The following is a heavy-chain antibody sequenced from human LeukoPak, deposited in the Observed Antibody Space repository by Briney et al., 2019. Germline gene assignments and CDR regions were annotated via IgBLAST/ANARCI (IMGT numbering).Heavy chain of an antibody. J-gene: IGHJ4*02. D-gene: IGHD3-10*01. CDR2: INIDGSSK. V-gene: IGHV3-74*01. CDR3: ASGSGSYFPGY. Sequence: PGGSLRLSCAASVFTFSRNWMYWVRQAPGKALVWVSRINIDGSSKSYEDSVKGPFTISRDNAKITMYLQMTGLRAEDTAVYYCASGSGSYFPGYWGQGTLVTVSS. CDR1: VFTFSRNW.